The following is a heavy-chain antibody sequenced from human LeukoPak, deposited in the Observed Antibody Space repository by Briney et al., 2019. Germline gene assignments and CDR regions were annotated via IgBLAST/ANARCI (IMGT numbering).Heavy chain of an antibody. V-gene: IGHV3-30*03. CDR3: ATNTVVVTAQIPTYYYYYGMDV. J-gene: IGHJ6*02. CDR2: ISYDGSNK. Sequence: GGSLRLSCAASGFTFSSYGMHWVRQAPGKGLEWGAVISYDGSNKYYADSVKGRFTISRDNSKNTLYLQMNSLRAEDTAVYYCATNTVVVTAQIPTYYYYYGMDVWGQGTTVTVSS. CDR1: GFTFSSYG. D-gene: IGHD2-21*02.